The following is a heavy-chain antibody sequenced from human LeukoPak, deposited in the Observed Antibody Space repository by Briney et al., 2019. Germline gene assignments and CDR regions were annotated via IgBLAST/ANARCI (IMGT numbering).Heavy chain of an antibody. V-gene: IGHV3-9*01. J-gene: IGHJ3*02. D-gene: IGHD5-12*01. CDR1: GFTFDDYA. CDR2: ISWNSGSI. Sequence: GGSLRLSCAASGFTFDDYAMHWVRQAPGKGLEWVSGISWNSGSIGYADSVKGRFTISRDNAKNSLYLQMSSLRAEDTAVYYCAKPMTITGATDGFDIWGQGAKVTVSS. CDR3: AKPMTITGATDGFDI.